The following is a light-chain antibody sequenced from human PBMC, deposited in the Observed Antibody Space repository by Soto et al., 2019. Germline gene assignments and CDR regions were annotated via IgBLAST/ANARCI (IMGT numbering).Light chain of an antibody. J-gene: IGKJ2*01. V-gene: IGKV1-33*01. Sequence: DIQMTQSQSSLSAYVGDRVTITCQASQDISNYLNWYQQKPGTAPKLLNYDASNLETGVPSRFSGSGSGTDFTFTISCLQPEDIATYYGQQYDNLPSTFGQGTKLEIK. CDR3: QQYDNLPST. CDR1: QDISNY. CDR2: DAS.